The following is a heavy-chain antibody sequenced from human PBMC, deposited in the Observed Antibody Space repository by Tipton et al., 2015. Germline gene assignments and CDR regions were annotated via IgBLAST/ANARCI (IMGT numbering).Heavy chain of an antibody. V-gene: IGHV4-39*01. CDR3: ASPSLPHDRGDYYFQS. CDR2: LYFSGST. Sequence: TLSLTCTVSGDSISSSSYFWGWIRQPPGKGLEWIGSLYFSGSTYYNPSLKSRVTISIDRFKNQFSLKLSSVTAADTAVYYCASPSLPHDRGDYYFQSWGQGSLVTVSS. J-gene: IGHJ4*02. D-gene: IGHD2-21*02. CDR1: GDSISSSSYF.